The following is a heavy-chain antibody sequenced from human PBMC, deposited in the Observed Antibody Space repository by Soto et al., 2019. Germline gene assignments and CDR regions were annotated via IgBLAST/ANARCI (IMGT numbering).Heavy chain of an antibody. J-gene: IGHJ6*02. D-gene: IGHD2-15*01. CDR3: ARLVVVSHCSGGSCSSYYYGMDV. V-gene: IGHV4-59*01. Sequence: QVQLQESGPGLVKPSETLSLTCTVSGGSISSYYWSWIRQPPGKGLEWIGYIYYSGSTNYNPSLKSRVTISVETSINQFSQKLSSVTAAGTAVDYGARLVVVSHCSGGSCSSYYYGMDVWGQGTTVTVSS. CDR2: IYYSGST. CDR1: GGSISSYY.